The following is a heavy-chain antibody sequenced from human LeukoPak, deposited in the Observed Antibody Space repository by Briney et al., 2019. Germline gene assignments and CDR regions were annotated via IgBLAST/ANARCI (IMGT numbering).Heavy chain of an antibody. CDR2: INHSGST. CDR3: ARGPSIFGVVTPTSFDY. D-gene: IGHD3-3*01. Sequence: SETLSLTCAVYGGSFSGYYWSWIRQPPGKGLEWIGEINHSGSTYYNPSLKSRVTISVDTSKNQFSLKLSSVTAADTAVYYCARGPSIFGVVTPTSFDYWGQGTLVTVSS. CDR1: GGSFSGYY. V-gene: IGHV4-34*01. J-gene: IGHJ4*02.